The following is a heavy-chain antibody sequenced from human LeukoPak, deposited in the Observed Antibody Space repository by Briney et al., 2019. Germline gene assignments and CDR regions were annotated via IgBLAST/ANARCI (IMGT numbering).Heavy chain of an antibody. V-gene: IGHV3-23*01. CDR2: ITGTGHIT. J-gene: IGHJ5*02. CDR3: AKKYSTGLDP. D-gene: IGHD1-26*01. Sequence: PGGTLRLSCAASGFTFSTYGMSWVRQAPGKGLEWVSGITGTGHITYYADSVKGRFTISRDNSKNTLYLQMNSLRVEDTAVYYCAKKYSTGLDPWGQGTLVTVSS. CDR1: GFTFSTYG.